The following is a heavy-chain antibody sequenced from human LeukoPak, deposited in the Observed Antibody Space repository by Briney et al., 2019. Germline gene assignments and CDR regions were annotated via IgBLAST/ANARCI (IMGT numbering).Heavy chain of an antibody. J-gene: IGHJ4*02. V-gene: IGHV3-7*01. Sequence: GGSLRLSCAASGFIFRNYWMAWVSHTPGKGLEWVATIKRDGSEQYYVDSVKGRFTISGDNAQNSLYLQMNTLSAEDTAVYYCVTNPIWTVDHWGQGTLVTVSS. CDR2: IKRDGSEQ. CDR3: VTNPIWTVDH. CDR1: GFIFRNYW. D-gene: IGHD3/OR15-3a*01.